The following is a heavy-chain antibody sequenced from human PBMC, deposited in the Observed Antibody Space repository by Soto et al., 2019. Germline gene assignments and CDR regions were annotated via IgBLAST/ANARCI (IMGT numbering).Heavy chain of an antibody. CDR3: ARDLRGHYGP. J-gene: IGHJ3*01. D-gene: IGHD4-17*01. Sequence: TVGSLRLSCEGSGFNFRNFNMIWVRQAPGKGLEWVSSVSGSSSYIYYADSVKGRFTVSRDNANNLVFLQMNGLRPEDTAMYYCARDLRGHYGPWGQGTMVTVS. CDR2: VSGSSSYI. CDR1: GFNFRNFN. V-gene: IGHV3-21*06.